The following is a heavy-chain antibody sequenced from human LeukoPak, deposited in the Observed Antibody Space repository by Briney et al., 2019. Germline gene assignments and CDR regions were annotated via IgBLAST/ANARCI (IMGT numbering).Heavy chain of an antibody. V-gene: IGHV3-30-3*01. CDR3: TPSSRTVTPFDY. CDR1: GFTFSSYA. CDR2: ISYDGSNK. J-gene: IGHJ4*02. D-gene: IGHD4-11*01. Sequence: GGSPRLSCAASGFTFSSYAMHWVRQAPGKGLEWVAVISYDGSNKYYADSVKGRFTISRDNSKNTLYLQMNSLKTEDTAVYYCTPSSRTVTPFDYWGQGTLVTVSS.